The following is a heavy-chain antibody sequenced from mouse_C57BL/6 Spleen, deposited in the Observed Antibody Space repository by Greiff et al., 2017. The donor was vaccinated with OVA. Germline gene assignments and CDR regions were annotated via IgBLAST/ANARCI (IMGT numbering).Heavy chain of an antibody. CDR2: IRSKSSNYAT. V-gene: IGHV10-3*01. CDR3: VRGLHYYGSSYDYFDY. J-gene: IGHJ2*01. Sequence: EVMLVESGGGLVQPKGSLKLSCAASGFTFNTYAMHWVRQAPGKGLEWVARIRSKSSNYATYYADSVKDRFTISRDDSQSMLYLQMNNLKTEDTAMYYCVRGLHYYGSSYDYFDYWGQGTTLTVSS. CDR1: GFTFNTYA. D-gene: IGHD1-1*01.